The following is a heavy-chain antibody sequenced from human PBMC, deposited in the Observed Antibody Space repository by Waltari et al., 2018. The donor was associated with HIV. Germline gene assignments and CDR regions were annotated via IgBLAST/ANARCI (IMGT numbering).Heavy chain of an antibody. Sequence: EVQLVQSGAEVRKSGESLKISCKASGYTFTNYWIAWVRQMSGEGLEWMGIVYPFESGTRYNPSFEGQITISADKSLATAYLEWNNLNASDAAIYYCARLFYYDTTGYINNAFDIWGQGTVVTVS. V-gene: IGHV5-51*03. CDR3: ARLFYYDTTGYINNAFDI. CDR2: VYPFESGT. D-gene: IGHD3-22*01. J-gene: IGHJ3*02. CDR1: GYTFTNYW.